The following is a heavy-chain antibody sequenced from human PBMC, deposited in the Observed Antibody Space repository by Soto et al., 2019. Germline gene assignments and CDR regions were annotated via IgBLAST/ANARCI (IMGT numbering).Heavy chain of an antibody. CDR2: ISAYNGNT. Sequence: QVQLVQSGAEVKKPGASVKVSCKASGYTFTSYGISWVRQAPGQGLEWMGWISAYNGNTNYAQKLQGRVTMTTDTSTSTAYMELRSLRSDDTAVYYCAREDGIQTYYYDNSAFDIWGQGTMVTVSS. CDR1: GYTFTSYG. D-gene: IGHD3-22*01. CDR3: AREDGIQTYYYDNSAFDI. V-gene: IGHV1-18*01. J-gene: IGHJ3*02.